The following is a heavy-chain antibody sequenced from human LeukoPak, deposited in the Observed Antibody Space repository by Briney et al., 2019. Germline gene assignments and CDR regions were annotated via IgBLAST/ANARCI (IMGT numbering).Heavy chain of an antibody. CDR2: TYSSGDS. D-gene: IGHD3-16*02. CDR1: GVTVSSNY. Sequence: GGSLRLSCAASGVTVSSNYMSWLRQAPGQGLEWVAVTYSSGDSYYADSVKVRFTISRDNSKNTLYLQMNNLRAEDTAVYYCARAGRYDYVWGTYRLDYWGQGTLVTVSS. J-gene: IGHJ4*02. CDR3: ARAGRYDYVWGTYRLDY. V-gene: IGHV3-66*01.